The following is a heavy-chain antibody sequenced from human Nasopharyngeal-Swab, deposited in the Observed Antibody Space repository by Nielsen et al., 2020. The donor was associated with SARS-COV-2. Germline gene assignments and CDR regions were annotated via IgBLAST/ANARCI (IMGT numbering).Heavy chain of an antibody. J-gene: IGHJ3*02. CDR3: ARKDVFAYGVDAFDI. D-gene: IGHD3-10*01. V-gene: IGHV3-23*01. CDR1: GFTFSSYD. CDR2: VTGSGYGT. Sequence: GSLRLSCTVSGFTFSSYDMTWVRQAPGKGLPWASVVTGSGYGTDYADSVKGRFTISRDNAKNTLYLQMNSLRAEDTAVYYCARKDVFAYGVDAFDIWGQGTMVTVSS.